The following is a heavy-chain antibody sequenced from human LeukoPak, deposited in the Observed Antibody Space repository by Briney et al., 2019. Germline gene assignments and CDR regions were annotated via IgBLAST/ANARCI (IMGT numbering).Heavy chain of an antibody. CDR2: LYSGGSI. V-gene: IGHV3-53*01. D-gene: IGHD6-25*01. Sequence: GGSLRLSCAASGLIVSSNYMSWVRQAPGKGLEWVSALYSGGSIYYADSVKGRFTISRDNSKNTLYLQMNSLRAEDTAVYYCARCTAAEAFDFWGRGTMLTVSS. CDR3: ARCTAAEAFDF. J-gene: IGHJ3*01. CDR1: GLIVSSNY.